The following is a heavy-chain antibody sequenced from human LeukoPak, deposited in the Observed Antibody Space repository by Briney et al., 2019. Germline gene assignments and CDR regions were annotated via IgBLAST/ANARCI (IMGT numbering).Heavy chain of an antibody. J-gene: IGHJ4*02. CDR1: GFTLSTYW. V-gene: IGHV3-7*01. CDR2: IKQDGGEK. Sequence: GGSLRLSCAASGFTLSTYWMTWVRQAPGKGLEWVANIKQDGGEKFYVDSVKGRFTISRDNAKNSLYLQMNSLRAEDTAVYYCARDRNTDFWSGYYTNYFDYWGQGTLVTVSS. CDR3: ARDRNTDFWSGYYTNYFDY. D-gene: IGHD3-3*01.